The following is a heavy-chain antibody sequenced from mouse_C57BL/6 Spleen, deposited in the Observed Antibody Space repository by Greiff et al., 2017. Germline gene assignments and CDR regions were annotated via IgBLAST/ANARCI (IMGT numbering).Heavy chain of an antibody. D-gene: IGHD1-1*01. J-gene: IGHJ4*01. V-gene: IGHV1-19*01. CDR1: GYTFTDYY. Sequence: EVQLQESGPVLVKPGASVKMSCKASGYTFTDYYMNWVKQSHGKSLEWIGVINPYNGGTSYNQKFKGKATLTVDKSSSTAYMELNSLTSEDSAVYYCARSDYYGDYYAMDYWGQGTSVTVSS. CDR3: ARSDYYGDYYAMDY. CDR2: INPYNGGT.